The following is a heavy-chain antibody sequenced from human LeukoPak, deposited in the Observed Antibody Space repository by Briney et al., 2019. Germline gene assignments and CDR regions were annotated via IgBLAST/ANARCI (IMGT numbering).Heavy chain of an antibody. CDR1: GGSISRYY. CDR2: IYYSGST. D-gene: IGHD4-17*01. V-gene: IGHV4-59*01. CDR3: ATGRGDYVNQ. J-gene: IGHJ4*02. Sequence: PSETLSLTCTVSGGSISRYYWTWIRQPPGKGLEWIGYIYYSGSTDYNPSLKSRVTISVDTSKNQFSLELSSVTAADTAVYYCATGRGDYVNQWGQGTLVTVSS.